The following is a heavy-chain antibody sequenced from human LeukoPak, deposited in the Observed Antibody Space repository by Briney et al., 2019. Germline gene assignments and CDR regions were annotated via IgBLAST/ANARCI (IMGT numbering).Heavy chain of an antibody. J-gene: IGHJ6*03. CDR3: ASLYNSGWYWDFGAAAADYMDV. CDR1: GFTFSSYW. V-gene: IGHV3-7*01. D-gene: IGHD6-19*01. Sequence: GGSLRLSCAASGFTFSSYWMSWVRQAPGKGLEWVANIKQDGSEKYYMDSVKGRFTISRDNAKNSLYLHMDNLRAEDTAVYYCASLYNSGWYWDFGAAAADYMDVWGKGTTVTVSS. CDR2: IKQDGSEK.